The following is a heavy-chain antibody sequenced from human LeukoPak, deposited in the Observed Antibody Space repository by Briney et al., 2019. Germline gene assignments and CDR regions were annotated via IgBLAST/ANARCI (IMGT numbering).Heavy chain of an antibody. V-gene: IGHV3-64D*06. J-gene: IGHJ5*02. CDR1: GFTFSSYA. CDR2: ISSNGGST. D-gene: IGHD2-2*01. CDR3: VRGLRGYCSSTSCYGWTHNWFDP. Sequence: SGGSLRLSCSASGFTFSSYAMHWVRQAPGKGLEYVSAISSNGGSTYYADSVKGRFTISRDNSKNTLYLQMSSLRAEDTAVYYCVRGLRGYCSSTSCYGWTHNWFDPWGQGTLVTVSS.